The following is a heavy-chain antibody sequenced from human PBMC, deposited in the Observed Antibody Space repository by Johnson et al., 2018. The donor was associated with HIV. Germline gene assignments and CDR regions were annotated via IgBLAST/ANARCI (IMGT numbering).Heavy chain of an antibody. J-gene: IGHJ3*02. CDR3: AGGNSSWLHDAFDI. V-gene: IGHV3-53*01. Sequence: VQLVESGGGLIQPGGSLRLSCAASGFTVSSNYMSWVRQAPGKGLEWVSVIYSGGSTYYADSLKGRFTISRDNSKNTLYLQMNSLRAKDTAVYYCAGGNSSWLHDAFDIWGQGTMVTVSS. CDR1: GFTVSSNY. D-gene: IGHD6-13*01. CDR2: IYSGGST.